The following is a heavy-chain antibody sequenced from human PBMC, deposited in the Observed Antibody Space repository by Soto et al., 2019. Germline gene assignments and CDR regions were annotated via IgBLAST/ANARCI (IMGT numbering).Heavy chain of an antibody. D-gene: IGHD2-8*01. V-gene: IGHV1-69*13. CDR2: IIPISGTT. Sequence: GASVKVSCKASGDVFRSYGINWVRQAPGQGLEWMGGIIPISGTTNYAQKFQGRVAITADESTDTVYMELSRLRSEGTAVYFCARVRCFNGLCHTADYGMDVWGQGTTVTVSS. J-gene: IGHJ6*02. CDR1: GDVFRSYG. CDR3: ARVRCFNGLCHTADYGMDV.